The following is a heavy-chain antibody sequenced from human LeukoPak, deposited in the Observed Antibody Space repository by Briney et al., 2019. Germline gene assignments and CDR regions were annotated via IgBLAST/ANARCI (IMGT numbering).Heavy chain of an antibody. CDR1: GFTFSSYA. Sequence: PGRSLRLSCAASGFTFSSYAMHWVRQAPGKGLEWVAVISYDGSNKYYADSVKGRFTISRDNSKNTLYLQMNSLRAEDTAVYYCARDRMDYGLHLLQLYYFDYWGQGTLVTVSS. J-gene: IGHJ4*02. CDR2: ISYDGSNK. CDR3: ARDRMDYGLHLLQLYYFDY. V-gene: IGHV3-30-3*01. D-gene: IGHD4-17*01.